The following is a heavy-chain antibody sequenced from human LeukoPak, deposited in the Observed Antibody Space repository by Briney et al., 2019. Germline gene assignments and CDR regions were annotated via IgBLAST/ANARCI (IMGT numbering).Heavy chain of an antibody. J-gene: IGHJ4*02. Sequence: GRSLRLSCAASGFTFSSYWMSWVRQAPGKGLEWVANMRPDGSEKYYVDSVKGRFTISRDNAKNSLYLQMNSLRAEDTAVYYCARGGVTTISYWGQGTLVTVPS. CDR2: MRPDGSEK. CDR3: ARGGVTTISY. D-gene: IGHD4-11*01. CDR1: GFTFSSYW. V-gene: IGHV3-7*04.